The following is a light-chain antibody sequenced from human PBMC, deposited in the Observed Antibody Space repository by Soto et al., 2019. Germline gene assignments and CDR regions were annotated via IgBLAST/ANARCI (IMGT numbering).Light chain of an antibody. CDR2: DVT. J-gene: IGLJ1*01. CDR3: CSYAGSHAV. CDR1: SSDVGGYVY. V-gene: IGLV2-11*01. Sequence: QSALTQPRSVSGSPGQSVTISCTGTSSDVGGYVYVSWYQQHPSKAPKLITYDVTKRPSGVPDRFSGSKSGNTASLTISGLQAEDEADYYCCSYAGSHAVFGSGTKVTV.